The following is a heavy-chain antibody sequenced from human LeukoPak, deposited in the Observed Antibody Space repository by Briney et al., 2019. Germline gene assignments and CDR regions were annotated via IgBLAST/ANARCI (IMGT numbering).Heavy chain of an antibody. V-gene: IGHV3-48*03. J-gene: IGHJ4*01. CDR1: GFTFSSYE. CDR3: AREGFYYFDF. Sequence: QPGGSLRLSCAASGFTFSSYELNWVRQAPGKGLEWVSYISDTGSTIYYADSVEGRFTISRDNAKNSLYLQMNSLRAEDTAVYYCAREGFYYFDFWGQGALVTVSS. CDR2: ISDTGSTI.